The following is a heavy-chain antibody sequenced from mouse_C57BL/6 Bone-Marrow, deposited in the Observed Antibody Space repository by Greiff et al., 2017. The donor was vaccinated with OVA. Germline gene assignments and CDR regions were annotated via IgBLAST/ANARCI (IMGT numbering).Heavy chain of an antibody. Sequence: VQLQQSGPELVKPGASVKISCKASGYAFSSSWMNWVKQRPGKGLEWIGRIYPGDGDTNYNGKLKGKATFTADTSYNTAYMQLSSLTTEDSAIYYCARTCRNYVIDYWGQGTTLTVSS. CDR1: GYAFSSSW. J-gene: IGHJ2*01. CDR2: IYPGDGDT. CDR3: ARTCRNYVIDY. D-gene: IGHD2-1*01. V-gene: IGHV1-82*01.